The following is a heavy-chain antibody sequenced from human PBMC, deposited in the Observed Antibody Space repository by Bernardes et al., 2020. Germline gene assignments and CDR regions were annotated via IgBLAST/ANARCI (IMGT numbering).Heavy chain of an antibody. CDR3: ARGGLSVANFDY. CDR2: ISPYSGNT. J-gene: IGHJ4*02. Sequence: ASLKVSCKASGYTFTTYGITWVRQAPGQGLEWMGWISPYSGNTNYVQKLQGRVTMTTDTSTSTAYMELRSLRSDDTAVYYCARGGLSVANFDYWGQGTLVTVSA. CDR1: GYTFTTYG. D-gene: IGHD6-19*01. V-gene: IGHV1-18*01.